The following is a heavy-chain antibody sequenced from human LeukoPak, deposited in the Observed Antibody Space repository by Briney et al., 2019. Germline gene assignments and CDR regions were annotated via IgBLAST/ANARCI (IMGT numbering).Heavy chain of an antibody. J-gene: IGHJ4*02. CDR2: ISAYNGNT. CDR3: ARCGTPAGIYYFDY. Sequence: ASVKVSCKASGYTFTSYGISWVRQAPGQGLEWMGWISAYNGNTNYAQKLQGRVAMTTDTSTSTAYMELRSLRSDDTAVYDWARCGTPAGIYYFDYWGQGTLVTVSS. CDR1: GYTFTSYG. D-gene: IGHD6-13*01. V-gene: IGHV1-18*01.